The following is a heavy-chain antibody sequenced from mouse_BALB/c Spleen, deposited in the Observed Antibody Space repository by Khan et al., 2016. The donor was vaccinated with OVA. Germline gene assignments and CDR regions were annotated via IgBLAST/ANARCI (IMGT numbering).Heavy chain of an antibody. CDR3: VRDGSDHRNDGWFAF. Sequence: VQLQQSGAELARPGASVKMSCKASGYTFTSYTIHWIKLRPQQGLEWIGYINPSNGYTNYNQKFKDKATFTADKSSTTAYMPLSSLTSDDAAVYNWVRDGSDHRNDGWFAFWGQGTLVTVSA. CDR1: GYTFTSYT. CDR2: INPSNGYT. J-gene: IGHJ3*01. V-gene: IGHV1-4*01. D-gene: IGHD2-14*01.